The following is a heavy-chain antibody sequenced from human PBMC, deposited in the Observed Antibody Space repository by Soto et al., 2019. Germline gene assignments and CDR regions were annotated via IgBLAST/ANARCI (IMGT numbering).Heavy chain of an antibody. CDR1: GFTFRSSP. CDR2: INGGDDSE. CDR3: TSDSLRGITSRSYDH. V-gene: IGHV3-23*01. J-gene: IGHJ4*03. Sequence: GGSLRLSCAVSGFTFRSSPMSWVRRAPGKGLEWVPGINGGDDSEHYVDSVRGRFTIIRDNSKNLLLLQMNSLRVEDTAIYYCTSDSLRGITSRSYDHWGQGPQVTVS. D-gene: IGHD2-21*02.